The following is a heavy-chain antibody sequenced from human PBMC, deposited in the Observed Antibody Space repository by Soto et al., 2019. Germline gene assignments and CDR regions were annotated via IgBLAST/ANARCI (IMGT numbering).Heavy chain of an antibody. D-gene: IGHD3-10*01. CDR3: ARDRYYGSGIYGMDV. J-gene: IGHJ6*02. CDR2: IYSGGST. V-gene: IGHV3-53*01. CDR1: GFTVSSNY. Sequence: GGSLRLSCAASGFTVSSNYMSWVRQAPGKGLEWVSVIYSGGSTYYADSVKGRFTISRDNSKNTLNLQMNSLRAEDTAVYYCARDRYYGSGIYGMDVWGQGTTVTVPS.